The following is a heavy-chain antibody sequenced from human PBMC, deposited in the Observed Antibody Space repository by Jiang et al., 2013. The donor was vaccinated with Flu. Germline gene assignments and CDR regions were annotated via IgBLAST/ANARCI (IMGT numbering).Heavy chain of an antibody. D-gene: IGHD6-13*01. J-gene: IGHJ2*01. CDR3: AVAAYSSSWYGSYWYFDL. V-gene: IGHV1-69*13. Sequence: GAEVKKPGASVKVSCKVSGYTLTELSMHWVRQAPGKGLEWMGGIIPIFGTANYAQKFQGRVTITADESTSTAYMELSSLRSEDTAVYYCAVAAYSSSWYGSYWYFDLWGRGTLVTVSS. CDR1: GYTLTELS. CDR2: IIPIFGTA.